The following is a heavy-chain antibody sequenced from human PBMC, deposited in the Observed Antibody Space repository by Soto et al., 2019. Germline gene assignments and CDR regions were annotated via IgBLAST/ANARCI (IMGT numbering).Heavy chain of an antibody. V-gene: IGHV1-8*01. CDR1: GYTFTSYD. CDR2: MNPNSGNT. J-gene: IGHJ6*02. Sequence: VASVKVSCKASGYTFTSYDINWVRQATGQGLEWMGWMNPNSGNTGYAQKFQGRVTMTRNTSISTAYMELSSMRSEDTAVYYCACDFWSGYSQLYYYYGMDVWGQGTTVTVSS. CDR3: ACDFWSGYSQLYYYYGMDV. D-gene: IGHD3-3*01.